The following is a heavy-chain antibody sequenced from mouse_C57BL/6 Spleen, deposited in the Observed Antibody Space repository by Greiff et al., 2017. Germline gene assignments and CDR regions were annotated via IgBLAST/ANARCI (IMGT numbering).Heavy chain of an antibody. J-gene: IGHJ4*01. CDR3: ARGETRTGAMDY. Sequence: EVQLMESGGGLVKPGGSLKLSCAASGFTFSSYAMSWVRQTPEKRLEWVATISDGGSYTYYPDNVKGRFTISRDNAKNNLYLQMSHLKSEDTAMYYCARGETRTGAMDYWGQGTSVTVSS. CDR2: ISDGGSYT. CDR1: GFTFSSYA. D-gene: IGHD3-3*01. V-gene: IGHV5-4*01.